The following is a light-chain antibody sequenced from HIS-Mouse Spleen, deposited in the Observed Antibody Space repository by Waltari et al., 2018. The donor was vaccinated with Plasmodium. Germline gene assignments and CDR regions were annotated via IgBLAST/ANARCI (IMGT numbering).Light chain of an antibody. CDR2: RDS. CDR1: NIGRQN. V-gene: IGLV3-9*01. CDR3: QVWDSSTV. J-gene: IGLJ3*02. Sequence: SYELTQPLSVSVALGQTARITCGGTNIGRQNVHWYQQKPGQAPGLVIYRDSNRPSGIPERFSGSNSGNTATLTISRAQAGDEADYYCQVWDSSTVFGGGTKLTVL.